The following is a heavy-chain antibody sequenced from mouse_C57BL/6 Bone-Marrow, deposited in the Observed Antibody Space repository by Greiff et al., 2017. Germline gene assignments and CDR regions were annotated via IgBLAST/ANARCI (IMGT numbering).Heavy chain of an antibody. D-gene: IGHD2-3*01. V-gene: IGHV1-69*01. Sequence: VQLQQPGAELVMPGASVKLSCKASGYTFTSYWMHWVKQRPGQGLDWIGEIDPSDSYTNYNQKFKGKATLTVDKSSRTAYMQLSSLPSEDSSVFYCARLGYYAWFAYCGQGPLVSVSA. CDR1: GYTFTSYW. J-gene: IGHJ3*01. CDR3: ARLGYYAWFAY. CDR2: IDPSDSYT.